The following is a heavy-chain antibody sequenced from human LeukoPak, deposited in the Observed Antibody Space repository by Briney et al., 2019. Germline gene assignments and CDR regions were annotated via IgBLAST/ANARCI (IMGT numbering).Heavy chain of an antibody. CDR2: INPNSGGT. CDR1: GYTLTGYY. D-gene: IGHD1-26*01. J-gene: IGHJ3*02. V-gene: IGHV1-2*02. Sequence: ASVKVSCKASGYTLTGYYMHWVRQAPGQGLEWMGWINPNSGGTNYAQKFQGRVTMTRDTSISTAYMELSRLRSDDTAVYYCARVRSGSYGDDAFDIWGQGTMVTVSS. CDR3: ARVRSGSYGDDAFDI.